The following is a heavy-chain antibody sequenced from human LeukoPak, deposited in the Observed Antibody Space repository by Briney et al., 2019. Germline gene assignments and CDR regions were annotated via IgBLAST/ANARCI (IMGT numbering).Heavy chain of an antibody. J-gene: IGHJ5*02. CDR2: INYRGGT. CDR1: GDSINSYY. D-gene: IGHD1-14*01. V-gene: IGHV4-59*04. CDR3: ARHIRANNWFDP. Sequence: PSETLSLTCTVSGDSINSYYWDWIRQPPGKALEWIGDINYRGGTYYKSSLKSRVTMSLDTSKNQLYLRLNSVTAADTGVYYCARHIRANNWFDPWGQGTLVTVSS.